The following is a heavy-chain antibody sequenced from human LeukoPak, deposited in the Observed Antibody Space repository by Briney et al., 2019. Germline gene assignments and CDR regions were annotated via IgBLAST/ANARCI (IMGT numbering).Heavy chain of an antibody. J-gene: IGHJ4*02. D-gene: IGHD2-2*01. Sequence: SQTLSLTCTVSGGSISSGDYYWGSIRHHPGEGLVWIGYIYYSGSTYYNPSLKSRVTISVDTSKNQFSLQLSSAAAADTAVYYCARVTAIVPAAMTGYYFDYWGQGTLVTVSS. CDR2: IYYSGST. V-gene: IGHV4-31*03. CDR1: GGSISSGDYY. CDR3: ARVTAIVPAAMTGYYFDY.